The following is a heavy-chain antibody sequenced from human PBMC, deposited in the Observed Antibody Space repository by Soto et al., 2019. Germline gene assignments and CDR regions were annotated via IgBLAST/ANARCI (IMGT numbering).Heavy chain of an antibody. CDR1: GFTLSSFW. V-gene: IGHV3-74*01. CDR3: ARDLVAKDAFDI. Sequence: EGQLVESGGGLVQPGGSLRLSCAASGFTLSSFWIHWFRQAPGKGLVWVSRINSDGSNTRYADSVRGRFTISRDNAKNTLYLQMNSLRAEDTAVYYCARDLVAKDAFDIWGQGTMVTVSS. J-gene: IGHJ3*02. CDR2: INSDGSNT. D-gene: IGHD2-8*02.